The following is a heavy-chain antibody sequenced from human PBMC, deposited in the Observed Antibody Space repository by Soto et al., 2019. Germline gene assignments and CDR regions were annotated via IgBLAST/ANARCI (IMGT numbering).Heavy chain of an antibody. D-gene: IGHD1-26*01. CDR2: IHYSGST. CDR1: GGSISSYN. Sequence: KPSETLSLTCTVSGGSISSYNWIWIRQSPGKGLECIGYIHYSGSTNYNPSLKSRVTISVDRSKNQFSLKVSSVTAADTALYLCARAASSGTYLRVSYFDYWGQGTLVTVSS. CDR3: ARAASSGTYLRVSYFDY. V-gene: IGHV4-59*01. J-gene: IGHJ4*02.